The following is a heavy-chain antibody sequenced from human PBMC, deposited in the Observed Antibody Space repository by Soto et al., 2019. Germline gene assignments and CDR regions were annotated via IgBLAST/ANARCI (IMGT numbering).Heavy chain of an antibody. CDR3: ATGQYEGSWSDP. V-gene: IGHV4-59*01. D-gene: IGHD3-3*01. CDR1: GGSIRSYY. J-gene: IGHJ5*02. CDR2: IYYSGST. Sequence: ETLSLTCAASGGSIRSYYWSWIRQPPGKGLEWIGYIYYSGSTNYNPSLKSRVTISVDTSKNQFSLKLSSVTAADTAVYYCATGQYEGSWSDPWGQGTLVTVSS.